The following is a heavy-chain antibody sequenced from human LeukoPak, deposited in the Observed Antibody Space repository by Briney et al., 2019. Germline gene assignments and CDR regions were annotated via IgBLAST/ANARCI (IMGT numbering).Heavy chain of an antibody. CDR3: AKDGPKYCSSTSCSPFDY. D-gene: IGHD2-2*01. CDR1: GFTFSSYA. V-gene: IGHV3-23*01. CDR2: ISGSGGST. J-gene: IGHJ4*02. Sequence: PGGSLRLSCAASGFTFSSYAMSWVRQAPGKGLEWVSAISGSGGSTYYAESVKGRFTISRDNSQNTLYLQMNSLRAEDTAVYYCAKDGPKYCSSTSCSPFDYWGQGTLVTVSS.